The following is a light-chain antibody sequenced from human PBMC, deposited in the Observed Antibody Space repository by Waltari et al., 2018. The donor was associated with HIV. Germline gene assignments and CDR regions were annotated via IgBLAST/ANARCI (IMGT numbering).Light chain of an antibody. CDR3: SLYAGSTPV. V-gene: IGLV2-8*01. CDR2: EVT. Sequence: QSALTQPPSASGPPGQSLTIPCTGTSSDVGGYNCVSWYQQHPGKVPKRMIYEVTNRPSAVPDRSADSKCGNTASLAVPGVQAEDEADYGCSLYAGSTPVFGTGTNITVL. J-gene: IGLJ1*01. CDR1: SSDVGGYNC.